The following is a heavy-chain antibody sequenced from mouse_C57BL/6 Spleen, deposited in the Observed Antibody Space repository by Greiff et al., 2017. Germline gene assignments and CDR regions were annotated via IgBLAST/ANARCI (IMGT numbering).Heavy chain of an antibody. CDR1: GFNIKDYY. CDR3: TTPMITSYYFDY. V-gene: IGHV14-1*01. CDR2: IDPEDGDT. J-gene: IGHJ2*01. Sequence: EVPVVESGAELVRPGASVKLSCTASGFNIKDYYMHWVKQRPEQGLEWIGRIDPEDGDTEYAPKFQGKATMTADTSSNTAYLQLSSLTSEDTAVYYCTTPMITSYYFDYWGQGTTLTVSS. D-gene: IGHD2-4*01.